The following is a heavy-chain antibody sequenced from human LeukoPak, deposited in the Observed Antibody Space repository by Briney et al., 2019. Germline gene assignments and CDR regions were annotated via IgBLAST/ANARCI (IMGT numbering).Heavy chain of an antibody. D-gene: IGHD6-19*01. CDR3: ARDLVIAVAYPYYYGMDV. V-gene: IGHV3-74*01. CDR2: INSDGSST. J-gene: IGHJ6*02. Sequence: GGSLRLSCAASGFTFSAYDMHWVRQAPGKGLVWVSRINSDGSSTSYADSVKGRFTISRDNAKNTLYLQMNSLRAEDTAVYYCARDLVIAVAYPYYYGMDVWGQGTTVTVSS. CDR1: GFTFSAYD.